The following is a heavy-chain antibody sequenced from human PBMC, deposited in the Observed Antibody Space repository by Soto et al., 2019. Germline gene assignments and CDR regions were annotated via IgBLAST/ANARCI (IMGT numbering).Heavy chain of an antibody. CDR3: ARGQRRGYSYGLAY. V-gene: IGHV4-34*01. CDR2: INHSGST. Sequence: QVQLQQWGAGLLKPSETLSLTCAVYGGSFSGYYWSWIRQPPGKGLEWIGEINHSGSTNYNPSLKSRVTMSVDTSKNQFSLKLSSVTAADTAVYYCARGQRRGYSYGLAYWGQGTLVTVSS. D-gene: IGHD5-18*01. CDR1: GGSFSGYY. J-gene: IGHJ4*01.